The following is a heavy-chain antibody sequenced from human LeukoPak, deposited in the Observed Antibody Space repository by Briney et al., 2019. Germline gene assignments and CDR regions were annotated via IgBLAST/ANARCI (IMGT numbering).Heavy chain of an antibody. CDR1: GGSISSGGYY. Sequence: SETLSLTCTVSGGSISSGGYYWSWIRQHPGKGLEWIGYIYYSGSTYYNPSLKSRVTISVDTSKNQFSLKLSSVTAADTAVYYCARERRKEYYGSGSYYNFFDYWGQGTLDTVSS. CDR2: IYYSGST. V-gene: IGHV4-31*03. J-gene: IGHJ4*02. CDR3: ARERRKEYYGSGSYYNFFDY. D-gene: IGHD3-10*01.